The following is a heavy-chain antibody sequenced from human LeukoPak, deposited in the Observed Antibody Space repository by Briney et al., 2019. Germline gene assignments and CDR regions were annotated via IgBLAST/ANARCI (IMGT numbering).Heavy chain of an antibody. CDR2: IYYTGAT. D-gene: IGHD4-11*01. Sequence: SETLSLTCSVSGGSISSYYWSWIRQSPGKGLEWIGYIYYTGATYYNPSLESRVTVSIDTSKRQLSLELRSVTAADSAVYFCAGDRRGPSKPNDAFDIWGQGTMVTVSA. J-gene: IGHJ3*02. CDR3: AGDRRGPSKPNDAFDI. V-gene: IGHV4-59*01. CDR1: GGSISSYY.